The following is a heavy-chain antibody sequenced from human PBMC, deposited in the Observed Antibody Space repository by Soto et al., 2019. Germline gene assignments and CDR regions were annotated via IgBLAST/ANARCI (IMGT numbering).Heavy chain of an antibody. Sequence: GGSLRLSCAASGFTFSSYSMNWVRQAPGRGLEWVSYISSSSSTIYYADSVKGRFTISRDNAKNSLYLQMNSLRDEDTAVYYCARDPPFLWFGELSQINYYFDYWGQGTLVTVSS. V-gene: IGHV3-48*02. CDR3: ARDPPFLWFGELSQINYYFDY. J-gene: IGHJ4*02. CDR2: ISSSSSTI. D-gene: IGHD3-10*01. CDR1: GFTFSSYS.